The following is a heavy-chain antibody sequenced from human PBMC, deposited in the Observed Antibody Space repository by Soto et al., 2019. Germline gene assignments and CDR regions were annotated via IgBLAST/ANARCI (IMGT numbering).Heavy chain of an antibody. CDR3: ARDQRHGDRYNYYWMDV. CDR1: GVSFSSHS. V-gene: IGHV3-48*01. J-gene: IGHJ6*04. D-gene: IGHD2-21*02. Sequence: EVQLIESGGGLIQPGGSLRLSCAASGVSFSSHSMNWVRQAPGKGLDWVSYISSTSFSIYYADSVKGRFTISRDNAKNSLYLQTNSLRAEYTPLNNSARDQRHGDRYNYYWMDVRGTATTVTVSS. CDR2: ISSTSFSI.